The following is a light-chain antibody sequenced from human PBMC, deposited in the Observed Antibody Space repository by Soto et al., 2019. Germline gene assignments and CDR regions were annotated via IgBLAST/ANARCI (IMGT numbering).Light chain of an antibody. V-gene: IGLV2-23*01. J-gene: IGLJ1*01. Sequence: QSVLTQPASVSGSSGQSITISCTGTSSDVGSYNLVSWYQQHPGKAPKLMIYEGSKRPSGVSNRFSGSKSGNTASLTISGLQAGDEADYYCCSYAGSSTYVFGTGTKVPVL. CDR3: CSYAGSSTYV. CDR2: EGS. CDR1: SSDVGSYNL.